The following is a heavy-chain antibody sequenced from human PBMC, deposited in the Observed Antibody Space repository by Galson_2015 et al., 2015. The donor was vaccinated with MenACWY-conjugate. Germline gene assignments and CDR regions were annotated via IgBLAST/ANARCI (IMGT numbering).Heavy chain of an antibody. J-gene: IGHJ5*02. CDR1: GGSIGSYY. D-gene: IGHD6-13*01. CDR3: ARLYSSSWRFDP. CDR2: IYYSGST. V-gene: IGHV4-59*08. Sequence: ATLSLTCTVSGGSIGSYYWSWIRQPPGKGLEWIGYIYYSGSTNYNPSLKSRVTISVDTSKNQFSLKLSSVTAADTAVYYCARLYSSSWRFDPWGQGTLVTVSS.